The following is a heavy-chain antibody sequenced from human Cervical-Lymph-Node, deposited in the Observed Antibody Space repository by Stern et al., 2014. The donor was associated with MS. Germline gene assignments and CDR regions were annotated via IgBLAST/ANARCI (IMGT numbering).Heavy chain of an antibody. J-gene: IGHJ4*02. V-gene: IGHV3-48*02. CDR2: ISSSSSTK. CDR3: ARRLMGQPGDDY. D-gene: IGHD2-8*01. Sequence: EVQLVESGGGLVQPGGSLRLSCAASGFTFSSYSMNWVRQAPGKGLEWVSYISSSSSTKYYADSVKGRFTISRDNAKNSLYLQMNSLRDEDTAVYYCARRLMGQPGDDYWGQGTLVTVSS. CDR1: GFTFSSYS.